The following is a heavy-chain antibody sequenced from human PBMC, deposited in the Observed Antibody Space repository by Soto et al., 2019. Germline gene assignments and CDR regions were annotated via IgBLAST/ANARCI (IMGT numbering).Heavy chain of an antibody. D-gene: IGHD1-26*01. CDR1: GGSISSGDYY. CDR2: IYYSGST. V-gene: IGHV4-30-4*01. J-gene: IGHJ4*02. Sequence: TSETLSLTCTVSGGSISSGDYYWSWIRQPPGKGLEWIGYIYYSGSTYYNPSLKSRVTISVDTSKNQFSLKLSSVTAADTAVYYCARESGRRRLFDYWGQGTLVTVSS. CDR3: ARESGRRRLFDY.